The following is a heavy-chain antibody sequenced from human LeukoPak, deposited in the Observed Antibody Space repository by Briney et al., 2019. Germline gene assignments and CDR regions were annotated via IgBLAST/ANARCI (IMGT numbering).Heavy chain of an antibody. CDR2: IRTTAEGAKYA. CDR3: ENGKRDAFDY. D-gene: IGHD5-24*01. V-gene: IGHV3-48*02. J-gene: IGHJ4*02. CDR1: GFSFTDYP. Sequence: GESLRLSCATSGFSFTDYPMNWFRQAPGKGLELMSNIRTTAEGAKYAYYADSVKGRDTISRDDGKSTLYLHMNSLRDDDTFLYHSENGKRDAFDYWGQGILVTVSS.